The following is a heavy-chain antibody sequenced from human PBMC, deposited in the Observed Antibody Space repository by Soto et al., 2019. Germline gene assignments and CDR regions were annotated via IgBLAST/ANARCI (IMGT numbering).Heavy chain of an antibody. CDR1: GYTFTSYG. Sequence: ASVKVSCKASGYTFTSYGISWVRQAPGQGLEWLGWISAYNGNTNYAQKLQGRVTMTTDTSTSTAYMELRSVRSDDTAVYYCARAPRYYYGSSGYYREDYWGQGTLVTVSS. CDR2: ISAYNGNT. V-gene: IGHV1-18*01. J-gene: IGHJ4*02. CDR3: ARAPRYYYGSSGYYREDY. D-gene: IGHD3-22*01.